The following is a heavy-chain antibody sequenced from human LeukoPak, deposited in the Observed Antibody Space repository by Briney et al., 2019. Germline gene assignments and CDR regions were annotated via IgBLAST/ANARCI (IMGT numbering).Heavy chain of an antibody. Sequence: PGGSLRISCAASGXMFDDYAMHWVRQVPGRGLEWVSLISGDAVSSFYADSVRGRFTISRDNNNNSLSLQMHSLTSEDTAFYYCAREQFSHTSNFFDNWGQGILVTVSS. V-gene: IGHV3-43*02. CDR2: ISGDAVSS. D-gene: IGHD5-24*01. J-gene: IGHJ4*02. CDR1: GXMFDDYA. CDR3: AREQFSHTSNFFDN.